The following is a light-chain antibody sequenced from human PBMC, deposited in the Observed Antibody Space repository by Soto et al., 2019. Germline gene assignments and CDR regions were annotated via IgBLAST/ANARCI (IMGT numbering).Light chain of an antibody. CDR1: QSIRRNY. CDR3: QQYGSSPRI. J-gene: IGKJ1*01. Sequence: ETVLTQSPGTLSLSPGERATLSCRASQSIRRNYLAWYRQTPGQAPRLLIYGASNRATGSPARFSGRGSATVFILVISRLEPEESALYYCQQYGSSPRIFDQGTKVEI. V-gene: IGKV3-20*01. CDR2: GAS.